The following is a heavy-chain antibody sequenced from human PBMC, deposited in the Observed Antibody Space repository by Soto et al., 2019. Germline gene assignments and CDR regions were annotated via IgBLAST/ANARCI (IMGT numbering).Heavy chain of an antibody. J-gene: IGHJ6*02. CDR2: INHSGST. D-gene: IGHD3-16*01. CDR3: ARGSSLGVYYYYYGMDV. CDR1: GGSFSGYY. V-gene: IGHV4-34*01. Sequence: SETLSLTCAVYGGSFSGYYWSWIRQPPGKGLEWIGEINHSGSTNYNPSLKSRVTISVDTSKNQFSLKLSSVTAADTAVYYCARGSSLGVYYYYYGMDVWGQGTTVTV.